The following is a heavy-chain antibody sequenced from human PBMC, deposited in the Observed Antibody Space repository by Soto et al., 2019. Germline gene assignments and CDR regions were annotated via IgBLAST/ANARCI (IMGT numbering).Heavy chain of an antibody. V-gene: IGHV4-4*07. CDR2: IHASGTT. CDR3: APVGMVGPVLRTGSAP. D-gene: IGHD1-26*01. CDR1: DGYSGDLD. J-gene: IGHJ5*02. Sequence: PLETMSVTCSVADGYSGDLDGSWIRKTAGKGLEWIGRIHASGTTNYNPSLRSRVTMSVDTSKNQFSLKLKSVTAADTAVYYCAPVGMVGPVLRTGSAPWLQRTPVTVSP.